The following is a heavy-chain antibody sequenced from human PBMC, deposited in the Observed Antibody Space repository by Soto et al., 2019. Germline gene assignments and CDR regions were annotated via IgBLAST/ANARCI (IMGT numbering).Heavy chain of an antibody. Sequence: PGGSLRLSCAASGFTFSSYSMNWVRQAPGKGLEWVSSISSSSSYIYYADSVKGRFTISRDNAKNSLYLQMNSLRAEDTAVYYCARDPHYGEQHPYYYYGIDVCGQGPTVTVYS. J-gene: IGHJ6*02. CDR3: ARDPHYGEQHPYYYYGIDV. CDR1: GFTFSSYS. D-gene: IGHD4-17*01. CDR2: ISSSSSYI. V-gene: IGHV3-21*01.